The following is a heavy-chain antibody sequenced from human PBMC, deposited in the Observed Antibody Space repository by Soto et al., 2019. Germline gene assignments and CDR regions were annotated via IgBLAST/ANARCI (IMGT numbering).Heavy chain of an antibody. CDR1: GGSTSSDNY. CDR3: AREGGESSDGLYYFDS. Sequence: SETLSLTCTVSGGSTSSDNYWSWIRQLPGKGLGWIGHIYYSGNTDYNPSLKSRLAISIDTSKNQFSLKLSSVTAADTAVYFCAREGGESSDGLYYFDSWGQGSLVTVSS. V-gene: IGHV4-30-4*01. J-gene: IGHJ4*02. CDR2: IYYSGNT. D-gene: IGHD3-16*01.